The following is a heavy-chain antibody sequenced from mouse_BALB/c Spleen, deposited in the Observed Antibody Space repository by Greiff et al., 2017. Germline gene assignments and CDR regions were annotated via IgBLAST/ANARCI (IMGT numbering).Heavy chain of an antibody. Sequence: DVKLQESGPGLVKPSQSLSLTCTVTGYSITSDYAWNWIRQFPGNKLEWMGYISYSGSTSYNPSLKSRISITRDTSKNQFFLQLNSVTTEDTATYYCARGSYYAMDDWGQGTSVTVSS. CDR2: ISYSGST. J-gene: IGHJ4*01. V-gene: IGHV3-2*02. CDR1: GYSITSDYA. CDR3: ARGSYYAMDD.